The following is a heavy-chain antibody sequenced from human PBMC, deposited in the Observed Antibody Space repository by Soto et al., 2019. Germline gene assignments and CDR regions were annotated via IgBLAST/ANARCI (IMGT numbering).Heavy chain of an antibody. CDR3: AKGFGSRGRNWFDP. J-gene: IGHJ5*02. CDR1: GFTFSSCA. D-gene: IGHD3-10*01. CDR2: ISGSGGST. V-gene: IGHV3-23*01. Sequence: PGGSLRLSCAASGFTFSSCAMSWVRQAPGKGLEWVSAISGSGGSTYYADSVKGWFTISRDNSKNTLYLQMNSLRAEDTAVYYCAKGFGSRGRNWFDPWGQGTLVTVSS.